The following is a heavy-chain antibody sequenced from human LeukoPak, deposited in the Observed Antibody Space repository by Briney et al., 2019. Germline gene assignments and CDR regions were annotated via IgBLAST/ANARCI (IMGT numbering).Heavy chain of an antibody. Sequence: GRSLRLSCAASGFTFSSYWMSWDRQAPGKVLEWVANIKQDGSEKYYVDSVKGGFTISRDNAKNSLYLQMNSLRAEDTAVYYCARTKVVPAAIRSYYFDYWGQGTLVTVSS. J-gene: IGHJ4*02. CDR3: ARTKVVPAAIRSYYFDY. D-gene: IGHD2-2*02. CDR2: IKQDGSEK. CDR1: GFTFSSYW. V-gene: IGHV3-7*01.